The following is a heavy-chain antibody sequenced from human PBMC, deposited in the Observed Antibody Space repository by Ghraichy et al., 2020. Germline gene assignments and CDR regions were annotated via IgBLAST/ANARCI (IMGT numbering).Heavy chain of an antibody. CDR1: GYSFSDYW. J-gene: IGHJ6*02. D-gene: IGHD3-3*02. Sequence: GESLNISCEGFGYSFSDYWIAWVRQMPGKGLEWMGIIYPGDSDTNYSPSFQGQVTISADKSISTAYLQWNSLRASDTAMYFCALAFCPSSTCQKPNFYYGMDVWGQGTAVTVSS. V-gene: IGHV5-51*01. CDR2: IYPGDSDT. CDR3: ALAFCPSSTCQKPNFYYGMDV.